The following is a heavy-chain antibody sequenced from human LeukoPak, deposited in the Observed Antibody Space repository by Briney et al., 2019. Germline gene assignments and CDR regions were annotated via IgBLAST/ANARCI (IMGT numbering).Heavy chain of an antibody. D-gene: IGHD2-2*01. Sequence: SETLSLTCTVSGGSISSYYWSWIRQPPGKGLEWIGYIYYSGSTNYNPSLKSRVTISVDTSKNQFSLKLSSVTAADTAVYYCARDLTVVVPAAIDNDAFDIWGQGTMVTVSS. J-gene: IGHJ3*02. CDR2: IYYSGST. CDR3: ARDLTVVVPAAIDNDAFDI. V-gene: IGHV4-59*01. CDR1: GGSISSYY.